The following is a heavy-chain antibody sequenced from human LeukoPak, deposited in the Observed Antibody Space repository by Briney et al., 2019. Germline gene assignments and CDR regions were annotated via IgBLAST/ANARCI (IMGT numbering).Heavy chain of an antibody. D-gene: IGHD6-13*01. CDR2: ISYSSSYI. CDR1: GFTVSNNY. V-gene: IGHV3-21*01. CDR3: ARDWGHSSSWYFRD. Sequence: GGSLRLSCTASGFTVSNNYMSWVRQAPGKGLEWVSSISYSSSYINYADSVKGRFTISRDNAKNSLYLQMNSLRAEDTAVYYCARDWGHSSSWYFRDWGRGTLVTVSS. J-gene: IGHJ4*02.